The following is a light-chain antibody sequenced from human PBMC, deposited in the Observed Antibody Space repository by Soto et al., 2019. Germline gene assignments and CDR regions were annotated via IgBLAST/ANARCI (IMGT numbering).Light chain of an antibody. CDR3: CAYGGNTLL. Sequence: QSVLAQPRSVSGSPGQSVTFSCTGTRSDVGTYNYVSWYQQHPGKAPKVMIFDVSKRPSGVPDRFSGSKSGNTASLTISGLQADDEADYYCCAYGGNTLLFGGGTKVTV. CDR1: RSDVGTYNY. V-gene: IGLV2-11*01. CDR2: DVS. J-gene: IGLJ2*01.